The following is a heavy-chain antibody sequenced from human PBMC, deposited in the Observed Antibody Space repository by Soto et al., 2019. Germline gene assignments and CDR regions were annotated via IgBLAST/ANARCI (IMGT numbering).Heavy chain of an antibody. V-gene: IGHV3-30*18. CDR2: ISYDGSNK. Sequence: QVQLVESGGGVVQPGRSLRLSCAASGFTFSSYGMHWVRQAPGKGLEWVAVISYDGSNKYYEDSVKGRFTISRDNSKNTLYLQMSSLRAEDTAVYYCAKVIVVVTDYYYGMDVWGQGTTVTVSS. D-gene: IGHD2-21*02. CDR1: GFTFSSYG. J-gene: IGHJ6*02. CDR3: AKVIVVVTDYYYGMDV.